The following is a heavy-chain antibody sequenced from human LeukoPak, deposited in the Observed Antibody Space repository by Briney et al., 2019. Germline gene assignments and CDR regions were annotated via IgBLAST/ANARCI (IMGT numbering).Heavy chain of an antibody. D-gene: IGHD4-23*01. J-gene: IGHJ5*02. Sequence: PGGSLRLSCAASGFTFSSYGMHWVRQAPGKGLEWVAVISTDGSNIYYAESVKGRFTISRDNSKNTLYLQMNSLRAEDTAVYYCAKSGSSWLLAYWFDPWGQGTLVTVSS. V-gene: IGHV3-30*18. CDR1: GFTFSSYG. CDR3: AKSGSSWLLAYWFDP. CDR2: ISTDGSNI.